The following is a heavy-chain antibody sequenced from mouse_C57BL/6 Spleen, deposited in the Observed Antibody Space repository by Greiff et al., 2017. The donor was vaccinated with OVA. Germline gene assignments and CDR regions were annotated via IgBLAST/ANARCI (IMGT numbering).Heavy chain of an antibody. D-gene: IGHD4-1*01. CDR3: ARGGTGFDY. J-gene: IGHJ2*01. V-gene: IGHV5-16*01. CDR1: GFTFSDYY. Sequence: EVQRVESEGGLVQPGSSMKLSCTASGFTFSDYYMAWVRQVPEKGLEWVANINYDGSSTYYLDSLKSRFIISRDNAKNILYLQMSSLKSEDTATYYCARGGTGFDYWGQGTTLTVSS. CDR2: INYDGSST.